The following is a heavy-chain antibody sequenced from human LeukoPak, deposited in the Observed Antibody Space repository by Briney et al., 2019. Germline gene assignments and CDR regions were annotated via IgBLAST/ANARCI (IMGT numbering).Heavy chain of an antibody. V-gene: IGHV3-21*01. CDR2: ITSSSIYK. CDR3: ARDGITMRILEY. CDR1: GFTFSRYN. D-gene: IGHD3-10*01. Sequence: GGSLRLSCATSGFTFSRYNMNWVRQAPGRGLEWVSSITSSSIYKYYADSMKGRFTISRDNAKNSLYLQMDSLRAEDTAVYYCARDGITMRILEYWGQGTLGTVSS. J-gene: IGHJ4*02.